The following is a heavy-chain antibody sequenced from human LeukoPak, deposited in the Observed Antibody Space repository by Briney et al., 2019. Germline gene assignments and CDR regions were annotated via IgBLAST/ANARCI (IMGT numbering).Heavy chain of an antibody. J-gene: IGHJ5*02. V-gene: IGHV3-33*01. CDR2: IWYDGSKK. CDR3: ARLGFDP. Sequence: MXXXXXAXGKGLEGVAVIWYDGSKKNYADSVKGRFTISRDNSKNTLYLQMNSLRAEDTAVYYCARLGFDPWGQGTLVTVSP.